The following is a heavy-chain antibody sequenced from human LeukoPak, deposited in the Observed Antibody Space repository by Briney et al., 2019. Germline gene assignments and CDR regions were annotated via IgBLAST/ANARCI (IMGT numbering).Heavy chain of an antibody. CDR1: GYSISSGYY. CDR3: ARIYGSGSFLDY. J-gene: IGHJ4*02. CDR2: IYYSGST. Sequence: SETLSLTCTVSGYSISSGYYWSWIRQPPGKGLEWIGYIYYSGSTNYNPSLKSRVTISVDTSKNQFSLKLSSVTAADTAVYYCARIYGSGSFLDYWGQGTLVTVSS. D-gene: IGHD3-10*01. V-gene: IGHV4-38-2*02.